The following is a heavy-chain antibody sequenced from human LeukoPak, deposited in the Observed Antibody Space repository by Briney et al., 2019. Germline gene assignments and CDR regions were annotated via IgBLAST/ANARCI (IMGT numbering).Heavy chain of an antibody. CDR1: GFTFSSYG. D-gene: IGHD4-23*01. Sequence: PGGSLRLSCAASGFTFSSYGMHWVRQAPGKGLEWVAVIWYGGSNKYYADSVKGRFTISRDTSKNTLYLQMNSLRTEDTAVYYCAKDDYGGFDYWGQGTLVTVSS. V-gene: IGHV3-30*02. CDR2: IWYGGSNK. CDR3: AKDDYGGFDY. J-gene: IGHJ4*02.